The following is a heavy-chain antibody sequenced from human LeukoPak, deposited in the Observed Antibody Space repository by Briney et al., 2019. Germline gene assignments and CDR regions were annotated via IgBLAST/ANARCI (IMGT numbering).Heavy chain of an antibody. J-gene: IGHJ4*02. CDR3: ARDRYDILTGYSYFDY. Sequence: GGSLRLSCAASGFTFSSYSMNWVRQAPGKGLEWVSSISSSSYTYYADSVKGRFTISRDNAKNSLYLQMNSLRAEDTAVYYCARDRYDILTGYSYFDYWGQGTLVTISS. CDR2: ISSSSYT. V-gene: IGHV3-21*01. D-gene: IGHD3-9*01. CDR1: GFTFSSYS.